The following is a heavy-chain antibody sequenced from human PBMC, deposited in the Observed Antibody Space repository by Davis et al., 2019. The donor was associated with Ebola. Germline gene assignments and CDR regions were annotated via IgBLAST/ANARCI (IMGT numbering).Heavy chain of an antibody. V-gene: IGHV3-11*06. CDR2: ISSSASYK. D-gene: IGHD4-23*01. Sequence: GGSLRLSCAASGFTFSVYYLSWIRQAPGKGPEWVSSISSSASYKNYADSVKGRFTISRDDAKKSLYLQMDSLRAEDTAVYYCAQQLGDYGGNALRYWVQGTLVTFSS. J-gene: IGHJ4*02. CDR3: AQQLGDYGGNALRY. CDR1: GFTFSVYY.